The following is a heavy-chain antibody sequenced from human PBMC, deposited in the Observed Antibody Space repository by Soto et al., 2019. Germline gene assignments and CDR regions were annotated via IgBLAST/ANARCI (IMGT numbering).Heavy chain of an antibody. CDR1: GGSISTNNW. J-gene: IGHJ4*02. D-gene: IGHD2-2*01. CDR3: AKYVSTSGHFDY. Sequence: QVRLQESGPGLVKPSGTLSLTCAVSGGSISTNNWWSWVRQPPGKGLEWIGEIYHSGRTNYNPSLNGRVNISVDQSKNEFSLNLNSLTAADTAVYYCAKYVSTSGHFDYWGPGTLVTVSS. V-gene: IGHV4-4*02. CDR2: IYHSGRT.